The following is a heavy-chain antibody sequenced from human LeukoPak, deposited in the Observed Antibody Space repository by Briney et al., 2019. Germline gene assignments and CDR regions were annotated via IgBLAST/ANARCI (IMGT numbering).Heavy chain of an antibody. CDR3: ARGPYYDSWSGAGY. CDR2: INAGNGNT. J-gene: IGHJ4*02. V-gene: IGHV1-3*01. D-gene: IGHD3-3*01. Sequence: ASVKVSCKASGYTFTSYAMHWVRQAPGQGLEWMGWINAGNGNTKYSQKLQGRVTMTTDTSTSTAYMELRSLRSDDTAVYYCARGPYYDSWSGAGYWGQGTLVTVSS. CDR1: GYTFTSYA.